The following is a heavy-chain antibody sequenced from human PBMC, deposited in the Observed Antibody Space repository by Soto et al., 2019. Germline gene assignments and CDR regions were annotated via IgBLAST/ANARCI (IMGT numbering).Heavy chain of an antibody. CDR2: IYFSGTT. CDR3: YMVRAIKRDYFDY. V-gene: IGHV4-61*01. J-gene: IGHJ4*02. Sequence: EPLSLTCTVTGGSVSSGSYYWSWIRQPPGKGLGWIGYIYFSGTTNYNPSLKSRVTISVDTSKNQFSVKLSSVTAADTAVYYCYMVRAIKRDYFDYWGQGTLVTVSS. D-gene: IGHD3-10*01. CDR1: GGSVSSGSYY.